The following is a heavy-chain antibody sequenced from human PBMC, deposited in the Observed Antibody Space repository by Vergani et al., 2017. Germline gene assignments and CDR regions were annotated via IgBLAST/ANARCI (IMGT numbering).Heavy chain of an antibody. CDR2: IKSKTDGGTT. CDR3: ARVRVVTFRYGMDV. CDR1: GFTFSNAW. D-gene: IGHD4-23*01. V-gene: IGHV3-15*01. Sequence: EVQLVESGGGLVKPGGSLRLSCAASGFTFSNAWMSWVRQAPGKGLEWVGRIKSKTDGGTTDYAAPVKGRFTISRDDSKNTLYLQMNSLKTEDTAVYYCARVRVVTFRYGMDVWGQGTTVTVSS. J-gene: IGHJ6*02.